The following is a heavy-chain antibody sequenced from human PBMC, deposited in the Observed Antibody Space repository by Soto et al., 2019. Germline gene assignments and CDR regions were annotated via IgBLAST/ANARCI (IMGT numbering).Heavy chain of an antibody. Sequence: GGSLRLSCAASGFTFSNTLMHWVRQAPGKGLVWVSHINSDGTTTTYADSVKGRFTISRDNAKNTVHLQMNSLRAEDTAVYYCATDGSYAQHVWGQGTTVTVSS. D-gene: IGHD2-2*01. CDR2: INSDGTTT. V-gene: IGHV3-74*01. CDR1: GFTFSNTL. CDR3: ATDGSYAQHV. J-gene: IGHJ6*02.